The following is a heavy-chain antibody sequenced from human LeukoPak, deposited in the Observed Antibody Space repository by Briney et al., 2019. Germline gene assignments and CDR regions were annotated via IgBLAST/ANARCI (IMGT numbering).Heavy chain of an antibody. Sequence: SETLSLTCTVSGGSISSSSYYWGWIRQPPGKGLEWIGSIYYSGSTYYNPSLKSRVTISVDTSKNQFSLKLSSVTAADTAVYYCARRVPLLWFAEGWFDPWGQGTLVTVSS. CDR3: ARRVPLLWFAEGWFDP. D-gene: IGHD3-10*01. J-gene: IGHJ5*02. CDR1: GGSISSSSYY. V-gene: IGHV4-39*07. CDR2: IYYSGST.